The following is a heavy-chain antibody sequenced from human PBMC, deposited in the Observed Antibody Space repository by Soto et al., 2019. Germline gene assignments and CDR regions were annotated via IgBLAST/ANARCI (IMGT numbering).Heavy chain of an antibody. CDR3: ARRGVVIPHYYFDY. CDR2: IYYSGST. D-gene: IGHD3-3*01. Sequence: ETLSLTCTVSGGSISSSSYYWGWIRQPPGKGLEWIGSIYYSGSTYYNPSLKSRVTISVDTSKNQFSLKLSSVTAADTAVYYCARRGVVIPHYYFDYWGQGTLVTVSS. J-gene: IGHJ4*02. V-gene: IGHV4-39*01. CDR1: GGSISSSSYY.